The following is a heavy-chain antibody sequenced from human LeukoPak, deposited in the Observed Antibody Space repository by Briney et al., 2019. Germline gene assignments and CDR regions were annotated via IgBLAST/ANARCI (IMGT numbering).Heavy chain of an antibody. D-gene: IGHD3-10*01. V-gene: IGHV1-8*01. Sequence: GASVKVSCKASGYTFTSYDINWVRQATGQELEWMGWMNPNSGNTGYAQKFQGRVTMTRNTSISTTDMELSSLRSEDTAVYYCASSTYYYGSGIYSLWGQGTLVTVSS. CDR3: ASSTYYYGSGIYSL. CDR2: MNPNSGNT. J-gene: IGHJ4*02. CDR1: GYTFTSYD.